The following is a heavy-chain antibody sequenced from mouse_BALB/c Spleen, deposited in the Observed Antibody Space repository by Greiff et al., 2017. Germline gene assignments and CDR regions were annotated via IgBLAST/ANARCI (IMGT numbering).Heavy chain of an antibody. CDR1: GFTFSSYG. CDR3: ARQGYYGSSYLYFDV. CDR2: ISSGGSYT. Sequence: EVKVEESGGGLVQPGGSMKLSCAASGFTFSSYGMSWVRQTPDKRLEWVATISSGGSYTYYPDSVKGRFTISRDNAKNTLYLQMSSLKSEDTAMYYCARQGYYGSSYLYFDVWGAGTTVTVSS. D-gene: IGHD1-1*01. J-gene: IGHJ1*01. V-gene: IGHV5-6*03.